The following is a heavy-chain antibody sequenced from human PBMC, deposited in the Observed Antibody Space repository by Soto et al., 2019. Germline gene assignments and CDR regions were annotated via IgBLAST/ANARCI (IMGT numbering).Heavy chain of an antibody. CDR2: IFPKFGTT. Sequence: ASVKVSCKASGDTDTNYVISWVRQAPGQGLEWMGGIFPKFGTTYSAQKLQDRLTITADESTSTVYMQLSSLRLDDTAVYYCEAEMTFGKLSVVWGQVTTVTV. D-gene: IGHD3-16*02. CDR1: GDTDTNYV. CDR3: EAEMTFGKLSVV. V-gene: IGHV1-69*13. J-gene: IGHJ6*02.